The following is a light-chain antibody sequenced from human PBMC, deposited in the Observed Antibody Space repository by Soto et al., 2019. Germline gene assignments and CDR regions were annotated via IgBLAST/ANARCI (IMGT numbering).Light chain of an antibody. CDR1: QSLVYSDGNTY. V-gene: IGKV2-30*01. CDR3: MQGTRPWT. CDR2: KVS. Sequence: DVVMTQSPLSLPVTLGQPASISCRSSQSLVYSDGNTYLNWFQQRPGQSPRRLMYKVSNRDSGVPDRFSGSGSCTDFTLKISRVEAEDVGVYYCMQGTRPWTFGQGTKVEIK. J-gene: IGKJ1*01.